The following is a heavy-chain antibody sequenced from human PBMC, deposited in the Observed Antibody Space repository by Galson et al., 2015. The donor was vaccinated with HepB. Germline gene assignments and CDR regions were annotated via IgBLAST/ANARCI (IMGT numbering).Heavy chain of an antibody. D-gene: IGHD3-3*01. CDR3: ARNGGRDFWSGYYAINWYFDL. V-gene: IGHV5-51*01. Sequence: QSGAEVKKPGESLKISCTGSGYSFTSYWIGWVRQMPGKGLEWMGIIYPGDSDTRYSPSFQGQVTISADKSISTAYLQWSSLKASDTAMYYCARNGGRDFWSGYYAINWYFDLWGRGTLVTVSS. CDR1: GYSFTSYW. CDR2: IYPGDSDT. J-gene: IGHJ2*01.